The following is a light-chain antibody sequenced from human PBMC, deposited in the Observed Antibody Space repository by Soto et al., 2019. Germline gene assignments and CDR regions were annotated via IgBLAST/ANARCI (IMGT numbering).Light chain of an antibody. J-gene: IGLJ1*01. CDR1: SSDVGGYDF. CDR2: DVS. Sequence: SVLTPPASVSGSPGQSITISCNGTSSDVGGYDFVSWYQQHPGKAPKVMIYDVSNRPSGVSNRFSGSKSGNTASLTISGLQAEDEADYYCCSYTSSDTYVFGTGTKVTVL. CDR3: CSYTSSDTYV. V-gene: IGLV2-14*01.